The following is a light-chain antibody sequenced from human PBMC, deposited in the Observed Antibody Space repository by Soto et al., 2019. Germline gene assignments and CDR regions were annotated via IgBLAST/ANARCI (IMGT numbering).Light chain of an antibody. CDR1: GSNIATNS. Sequence: QSVLTQPPSASGTPGQRGTISCSGSGSNIATNSVNWYQHLPGTAPKLLMYSTNQRPSGVPARFSGSMSGTSASLAISGLEFEDEGDYYCAAWDESLLAGVFRGGTQLTVL. J-gene: IGLJ3*02. CDR3: AAWDESLLAGV. V-gene: IGLV1-44*01. CDR2: STN.